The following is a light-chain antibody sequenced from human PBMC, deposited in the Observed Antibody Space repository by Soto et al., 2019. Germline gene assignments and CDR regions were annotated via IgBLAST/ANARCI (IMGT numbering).Light chain of an antibody. V-gene: IGKV1-5*03. CDR3: QEYNTNPRT. Sequence: IQMTQYPSILSASVGVTVTITCRASKSIYSWLAWYKQIPGKAPQLLIYKKSILQGGVPSMFSGSGSGAEYTLTISSLQPDDFATYCCQEYNTNPRTFGQGT. J-gene: IGKJ1*01. CDR1: KSIYSW. CDR2: KKS.